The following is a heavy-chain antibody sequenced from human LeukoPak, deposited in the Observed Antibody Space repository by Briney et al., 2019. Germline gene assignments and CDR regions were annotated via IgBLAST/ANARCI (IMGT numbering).Heavy chain of an antibody. J-gene: IGHJ3*02. CDR1: GGSISSYY. D-gene: IGHD6-6*01. CDR2: IYYSGST. V-gene: IGHV4-59*01. CDR3: AREYSSSSGKTFDI. Sequence: SETLSLTCTVSGGSISSYYWSWIRQPPGKGLEWIGYIYYSGSTNYNPSLKSRVTISVDTSKNQFSLKLSSVTAADTAVYYCAREYSSSSGKTFDIWGQGTMVTVSS.